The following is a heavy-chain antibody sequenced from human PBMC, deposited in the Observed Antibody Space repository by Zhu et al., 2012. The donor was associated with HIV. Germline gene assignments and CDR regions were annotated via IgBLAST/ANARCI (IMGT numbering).Heavy chain of an antibody. D-gene: IGHD1-26*01. CDR1: GGSFSDSY. CDR3: ARKWGAAFDH. CDR2: SIIVEAP. Sequence: QVQLQQWGAGPLKPSETLSLTCAVYGGSFSDSYWNWIRQPPGKGAGVDWGKSIIVEAPSTTRTLKSRVTILVDTSKNQFSLKLHSVTAADTAVYFCARKWGAAFDHWGQGSLVTVSS. V-gene: IGHV4-34*01. J-gene: IGHJ5*02.